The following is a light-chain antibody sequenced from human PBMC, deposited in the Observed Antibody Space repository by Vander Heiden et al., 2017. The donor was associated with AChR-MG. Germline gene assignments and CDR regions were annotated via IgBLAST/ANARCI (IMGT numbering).Light chain of an antibody. V-gene: IGLV3-1*01. Sequence: SYELTQAPSLSVSPGQTATITCSGDKLGDKSASWYQQRPGQSPILVIYQDVRRPSGIPERFSGSNSGDTAALTISRTQPIDESDYYCQAWDSTTVLFGGGTKLTGL. J-gene: IGLJ2*01. CDR1: KLGDKS. CDR2: QDV. CDR3: QAWDSTTVL.